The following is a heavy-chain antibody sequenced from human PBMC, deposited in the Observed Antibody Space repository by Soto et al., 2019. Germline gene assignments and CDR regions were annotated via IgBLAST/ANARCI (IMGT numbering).Heavy chain of an antibody. CDR3: ASYYYDSSAMG. CDR2: INHSGST. V-gene: IGHV4-34*01. J-gene: IGHJ4*02. CDR1: GGSFSGYY. D-gene: IGHD3-22*01. Sequence: SETLSLTCAVYGGSFSGYYWSWIRQPPGKGLEWIGEINHSGSTNYNPSLKSRVTISVDTSKNQFSLKLSSVTAADTAVYYCASYYYDSSAMGWGQGTLVTVSS.